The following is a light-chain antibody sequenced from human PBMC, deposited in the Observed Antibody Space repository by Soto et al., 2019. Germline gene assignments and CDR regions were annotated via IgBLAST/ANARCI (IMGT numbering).Light chain of an antibody. J-gene: IGKJ1*01. CDR2: VAS. CDR3: QQYGSSPWT. V-gene: IGKV3-20*01. Sequence: EIVLTQSPGTLSLSPGERATLSCRASQSVSFNYLAWHQQKPGQAPRLLIYVASSRATGIPDRFSGSGSGTDFTLTISRLEPDDFAVYYCQQYGSSPWTFGQGTRVEIK. CDR1: QSVSFNY.